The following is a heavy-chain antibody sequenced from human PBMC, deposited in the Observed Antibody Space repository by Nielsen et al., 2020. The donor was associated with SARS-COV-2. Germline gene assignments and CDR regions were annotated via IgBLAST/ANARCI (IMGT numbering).Heavy chain of an antibody. D-gene: IGHD5-12*01. J-gene: IGHJ4*02. CDR1: GYTFTSFY. V-gene: IGHV1-46*01. CDR2: ISPSGLST. Sequence: ASVKVSCKASGYTFTSFYIHWVRQAPGQGLEWMGIISPSGLSTNSAQTFQGRVTMTRNTSIRTAYMELSSLRSEDTAVYYCASGPLFGRSYSGYEYYFDYWGQGTLVTVSS. CDR3: ASGPLFGRSYSGYEYYFDY.